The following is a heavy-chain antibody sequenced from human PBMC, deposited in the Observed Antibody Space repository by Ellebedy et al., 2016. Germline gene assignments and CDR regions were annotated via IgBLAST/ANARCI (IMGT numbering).Heavy chain of an antibody. J-gene: IGHJ4*02. CDR3: AKYGGYDNRGNYFDY. CDR2: IYHTGST. CDR1: GGSINNNNW. D-gene: IGHD5-12*01. Sequence: SETLSLTCAVSGGSINNNNWWSWVRQSPGTGLEWIGEIYHTGSTNYSPSLKSRLTMSVDQSKNQFSLKLNSVTAADTAVYYCAKYGGYDNRGNYFDYWGQGTLVTVSS. V-gene: IGHV4-4*02.